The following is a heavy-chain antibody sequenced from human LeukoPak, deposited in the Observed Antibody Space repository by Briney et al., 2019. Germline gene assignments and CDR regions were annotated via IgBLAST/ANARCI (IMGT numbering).Heavy chain of an antibody. D-gene: IGHD2-15*01. CDR3: ARDRFLPLGYCSGGSCYSHYCYYGMDV. CDR2: ISYDGSNK. V-gene: IGHV3-30-3*01. CDR1: GFTFSSYA. J-gene: IGHJ6*02. Sequence: PGGSLRLSCAASGFTFSSYAMHWVRQAPGKGLEWVAVISYDGSNKYYADSVKGRFTISRDNSKNTLYLQMNSLRAEDTAVYYCARDRFLPLGYCSGGSCYSHYCYYGMDVWGQGTTVTVSS.